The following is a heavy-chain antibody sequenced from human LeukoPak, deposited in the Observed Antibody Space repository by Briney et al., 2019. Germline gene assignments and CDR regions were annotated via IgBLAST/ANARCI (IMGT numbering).Heavy chain of an antibody. CDR2: IIPIFGTA. Sequence: SVKVSCKASGGTFSSYAISWVRQAPGQGLEWMGGIIPIFGTANYAQKFQGRVTITTDESTSTAYMEMSSLRTEDTAVYYCASSSSSSWNYYYYMDVWGKGTTVTVSS. CDR3: ASSSSSSWNYYYYMDV. CDR1: GGTFSSYA. D-gene: IGHD6-13*01. V-gene: IGHV1-69*05. J-gene: IGHJ6*03.